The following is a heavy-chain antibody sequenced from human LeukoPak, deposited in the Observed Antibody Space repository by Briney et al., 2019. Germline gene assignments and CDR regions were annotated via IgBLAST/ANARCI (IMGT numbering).Heavy chain of an antibody. Sequence: SETLSLTCTVSGGSISSGGYSWSWIRQHPGKGLEWIGYIYYSGSAYYNPSLKSRVTISVDTSKNQFSLKLSSVTAADTAVYYCARVSYYTLDYWGQGTLVTVSS. J-gene: IGHJ4*02. CDR3: ARVSYYTLDY. CDR2: IYYSGSA. CDR1: GGSISSGGYS. D-gene: IGHD3-3*01. V-gene: IGHV4-31*03.